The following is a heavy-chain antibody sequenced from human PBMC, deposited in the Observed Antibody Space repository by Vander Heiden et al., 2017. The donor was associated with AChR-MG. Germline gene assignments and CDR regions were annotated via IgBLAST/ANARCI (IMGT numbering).Heavy chain of an antibody. CDR3: AKELEGDISGYSFFDY. CDR1: GFTFSSYG. J-gene: IGHJ4*01. D-gene: IGHD3-22*01. V-gene: IGHV3-30*02. Sequence: QVQLVESGGGVVQPGGSLRLSCAASGFTFSSYGMHWVRQAPGKGLEWVAFIRYDGSNKYYADSVKGRFTISRDNSKNTRYLKMNSMRAEETAVYYCAKELEGDISGYSFFDYWGNGTLVTVSS. CDR2: IRYDGSNK.